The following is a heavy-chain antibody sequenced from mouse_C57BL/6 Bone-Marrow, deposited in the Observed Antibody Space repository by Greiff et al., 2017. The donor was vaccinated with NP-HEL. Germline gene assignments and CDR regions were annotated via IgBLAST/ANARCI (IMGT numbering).Heavy chain of an antibody. Sequence: VQLQQSGAELAKPGASVKLSCKASGYTFTSYWMHWVKQRPGQGLEWIGHINPSSGYTKYNQKFKDKATLTADKSSSTAYMQLSSLTYEDSADYYCASSDYNDSSYEGYLYFGVRGTRTTVTAS. D-gene: IGHD1-1*01. J-gene: IGHJ1*03. CDR2: INPSSGYT. V-gene: IGHV1-7*01. CDR3: ASSDYNDSSYEGYLYFGV. CDR1: GYTFTSYW.